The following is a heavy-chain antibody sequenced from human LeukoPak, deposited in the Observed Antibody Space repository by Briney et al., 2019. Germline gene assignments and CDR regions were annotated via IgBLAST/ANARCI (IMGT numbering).Heavy chain of an antibody. V-gene: IGHV4-34*01. CDR1: GGSFSGYY. CDR3: ARMWSGALDP. CDR2: INHRGST. D-gene: IGHD2-21*01. J-gene: IGHJ5*02. Sequence: PSGTLSLTCAVYGGSFSGYYWSWIRQPPGKGLEWIGEINHRGSTNDNPSLKSRVTISVDTSKNQFSLKLSSVTAADTAVYYCARMWSGALDPGGQGTLVTVSS.